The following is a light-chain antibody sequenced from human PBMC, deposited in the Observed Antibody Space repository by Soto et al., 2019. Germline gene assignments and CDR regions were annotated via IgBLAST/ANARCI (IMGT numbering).Light chain of an antibody. Sequence: DIHMTQSPSTLSASVGDRVTITCRASQRISVWLAWYQQKPGKVPKLLIYKASTLERGVPARFSGSGSGTEFTLTISSLQPDDFATYYCQRYGDFSWTFGPGTKVEI. V-gene: IGKV1-5*03. J-gene: IGKJ1*01. CDR2: KAS. CDR3: QRYGDFSWT. CDR1: QRISVW.